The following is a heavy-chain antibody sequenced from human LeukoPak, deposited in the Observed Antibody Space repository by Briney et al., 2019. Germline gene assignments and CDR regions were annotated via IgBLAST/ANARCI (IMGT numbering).Heavy chain of an antibody. Sequence: GGSLRLSCAASGFTFSGSTMHWVRQASGKGLEWVGRIRTKGKDYATAYAASVKGRFTISRDNAKDSLYLQMNSLRAEDTAVYYCARVFSYGFDYWGQGTLVTVSS. CDR2: IRTKGKDYAT. J-gene: IGHJ4*02. V-gene: IGHV3-73*01. CDR3: ARVFSYGFDY. CDR1: GFTFSGST. D-gene: IGHD5-18*01.